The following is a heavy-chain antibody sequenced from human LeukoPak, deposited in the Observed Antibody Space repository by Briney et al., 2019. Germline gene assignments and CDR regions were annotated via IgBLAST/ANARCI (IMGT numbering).Heavy chain of an antibody. V-gene: IGHV7-4-1*02. D-gene: IGHD1-1*01. Sequence: GASVKVSCKASGYTFTPYSINWLRQAPGQGLEWMGWINTNTGNPTYAQGFTGRFVFSLDTSVSTAYLQISSLKAEDTAVYYCARDRRLERHPFDYWGQGTLVTVSS. CDR2: INTNTGNP. CDR3: ARDRRLERHPFDY. J-gene: IGHJ4*02. CDR1: GYTFTPYS.